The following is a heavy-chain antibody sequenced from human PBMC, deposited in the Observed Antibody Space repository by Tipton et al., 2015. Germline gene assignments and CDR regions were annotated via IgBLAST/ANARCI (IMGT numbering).Heavy chain of an antibody. Sequence: TLSLTCTVSGGSVSSGSYYWSWIRQPPGKGLEWIGEIHHGGTTNYNPSLKSRVTMSVDTSKNQFSLQLSSVTAADTAVYYCAREGWNSDSSGYDYWGQGTLVTVSS. J-gene: IGHJ4*02. CDR3: AREGWNSDSSGYDY. D-gene: IGHD3-22*01. V-gene: IGHV4-39*07. CDR1: GGSVSSGSYY. CDR2: IHHGGTT.